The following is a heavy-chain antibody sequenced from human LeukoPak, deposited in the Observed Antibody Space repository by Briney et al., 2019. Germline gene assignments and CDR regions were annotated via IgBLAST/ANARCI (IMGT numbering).Heavy chain of an antibody. Sequence: GGSLRLSCAASGFTFSSCWMHWVRQAPGEGLVWVSRIGPDGSYTNYADSVKGRFTISRDNAKNTLYLQMNSLRAEDTAVYYCGRTTWENSLDPWGQGTLVTVSS. CDR3: GRTTWENSLDP. J-gene: IGHJ5*02. CDR2: IGPDGSYT. D-gene: IGHD1-26*01. CDR1: GFTFSSCW. V-gene: IGHV3-74*01.